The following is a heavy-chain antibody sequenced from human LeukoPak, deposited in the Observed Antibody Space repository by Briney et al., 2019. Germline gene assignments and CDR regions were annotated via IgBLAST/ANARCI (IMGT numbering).Heavy chain of an antibody. CDR1: GYTFTGYY. Sequence: ASVKVSCKASGYTFTGYYMHWVRQAPGQGLEWMGRINPNSGGTNYAQKFQGRVTMTRDTSISTAYMELSRLRSDDTAVYYCARLSYEEGYFDYWGQGTLVTVSS. J-gene: IGHJ4*02. CDR2: INPNSGGT. CDR3: ARLSYEEGYFDY. V-gene: IGHV1-2*06. D-gene: IGHD3-22*01.